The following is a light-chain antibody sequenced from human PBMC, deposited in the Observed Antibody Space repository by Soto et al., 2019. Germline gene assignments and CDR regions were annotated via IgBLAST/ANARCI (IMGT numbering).Light chain of an antibody. J-gene: IGLJ3*02. V-gene: IGLV2-23*01. Sequence: QSVLTQPASVSGSPGQSITISCTGSSSDVGSYNLVSWHQQYPGKAPKLMIYEGSKWPSGVSNRFSGSKSGNTASLTISGLQAEDEADYYCCSYAGRSTLVFGGGTQLTVL. CDR1: SSDVGSYNL. CDR2: EGS. CDR3: CSYAGRSTLV.